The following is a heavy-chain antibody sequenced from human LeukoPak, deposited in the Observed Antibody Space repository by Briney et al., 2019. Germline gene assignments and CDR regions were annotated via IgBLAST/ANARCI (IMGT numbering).Heavy chain of an antibody. D-gene: IGHD5-12*01. Sequence: GGSLRLSCAASGFTFSSYAMHWVRQAPGKGLEYVSAISSNRGSTYYANSVKGRFTISRDNSKNTLYLQMGSLRAEDMAVYYCARDRSGYSGYECQAYWGQGTLVTVSS. J-gene: IGHJ4*02. CDR2: ISSNRGST. CDR3: ARDRSGYSGYECQAY. V-gene: IGHV3-64*01. CDR1: GFTFSSYA.